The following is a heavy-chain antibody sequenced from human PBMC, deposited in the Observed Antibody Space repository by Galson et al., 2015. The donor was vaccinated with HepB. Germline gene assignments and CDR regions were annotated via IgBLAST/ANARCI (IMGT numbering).Heavy chain of an antibody. CDR1: GFTFNNAW. D-gene: IGHD5-12*01. CDR2: IKSKTDGGTT. J-gene: IGHJ3*01. Sequence: SLRLSCAASGFTFNNAWMTWVRQAPGKGLEWVGRIKSKTDGGTTDYTAPVKGRFTISRDDSTDTLYLQMNSLKTEDTAVYLCTTGLGGYDPHDAFDVWGQGTMVTVSS. CDR3: TTGLGGYDPHDAFDV. V-gene: IGHV3-15*05.